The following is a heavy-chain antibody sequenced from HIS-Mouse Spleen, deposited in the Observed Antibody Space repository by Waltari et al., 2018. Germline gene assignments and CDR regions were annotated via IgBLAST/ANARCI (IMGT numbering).Heavy chain of an antibody. CDR1: GGSISSYY. J-gene: IGHJ3*02. CDR2: IDTSGST. V-gene: IGHV4-4*07. D-gene: IGHD3-3*01. Sequence: QVQLQESGPGLVKPSETLSLTCTVSGGSISSYYWSWIRQPAGKGLEWIGRIDTSGSTNYNPPLKSRVTMSVDTSKNQFSLKLSSVTAADTAVYYCARDFHDFWSGYYGGDKEHDAFDIWGQGTMVTVSS. CDR3: ARDFHDFWSGYYGGDKEHDAFDI.